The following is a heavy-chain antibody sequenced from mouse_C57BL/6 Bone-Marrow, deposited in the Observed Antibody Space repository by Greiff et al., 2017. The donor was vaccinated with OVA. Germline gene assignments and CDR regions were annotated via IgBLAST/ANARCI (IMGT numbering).Heavy chain of an antibody. V-gene: IGHV7-3*01. CDR3: ARSSSLRSYGSTWFAY. D-gene: IGHD1-1*01. CDR1: GFTFTDYY. CDR2: IRNKANGYTT. Sequence: EVQLVESGGGLVQPGGSLSLSCAASGFTFTDYYMSWVRQPPGKALEWLGFIRNKANGYTTEYSASVKGRFTISRDNSQSILYLQMNALGAEDSATYYCARSSSLRSYGSTWFAYWGQGTLVTVSA. J-gene: IGHJ3*01.